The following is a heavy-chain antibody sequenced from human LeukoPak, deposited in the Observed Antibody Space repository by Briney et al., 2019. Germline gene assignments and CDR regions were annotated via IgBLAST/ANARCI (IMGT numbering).Heavy chain of an antibody. V-gene: IGHV1-18*01. CDR3: AREWGGYCTNGVCYIRAFDI. Sequence: ASVKVSCKASGYTFTSYGISWVRQAPGQGLEWMGWISAYNGNTNYAQKLQGRVTMTAGTSTSTAYMELRSLRSDDTAVYYCAREWGGYCTNGVCYIRAFDIWGQGTMVTVSS. D-gene: IGHD2-8*01. CDR2: ISAYNGNT. J-gene: IGHJ3*02. CDR1: GYTFTSYG.